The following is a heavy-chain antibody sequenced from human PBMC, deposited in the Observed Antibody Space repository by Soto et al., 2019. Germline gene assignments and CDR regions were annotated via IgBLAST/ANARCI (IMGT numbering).Heavy chain of an antibody. CDR3: ARAGPGYSYGFVFDY. J-gene: IGHJ4*02. V-gene: IGHV1-3*01. D-gene: IGHD5-18*01. Sequence: VASVKVSCKASGYTFTSYAMHWVRQAPGQRLEWMGWINAGNGNTKYLQKFQGRVTITRDTSASTAYMELSSLRSEDTAVYYCARAGPGYSYGFVFDYWGQGTPVTVSS. CDR2: INAGNGNT. CDR1: GYTFTSYA.